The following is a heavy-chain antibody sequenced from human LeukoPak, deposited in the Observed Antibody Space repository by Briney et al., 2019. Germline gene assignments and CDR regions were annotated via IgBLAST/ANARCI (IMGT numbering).Heavy chain of an antibody. D-gene: IGHD6-13*01. CDR1: GYSFTSYW. J-gene: IGHJ4*02. Sequence: GESLKISCKGSGYSFTSYWIGWVRPMPGKGLEWMGIIYPGDSDTRYSPSFQGQVTISADKSISTAYLQWSSLKASDTAMYYCAIGYSSSWLGYYFDYWGQGTLVTVSS. V-gene: IGHV5-51*01. CDR2: IYPGDSDT. CDR3: AIGYSSSWLGYYFDY.